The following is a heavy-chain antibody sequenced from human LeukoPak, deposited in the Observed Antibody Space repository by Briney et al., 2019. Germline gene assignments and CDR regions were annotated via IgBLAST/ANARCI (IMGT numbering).Heavy chain of an antibody. V-gene: IGHV4-4*07. D-gene: IGHD2-15*01. CDR1: GGSISSHY. J-gene: IGHJ6*03. CDR2: IYTSESA. CDR3: ARVGSTNYHYMDV. Sequence: SETLSLTCSVSGGSISSHYWSWIRQPAGKGLEWIGLIYTSESANYNPSLKSRVTMSVDTSKNQFSLKVTSVTAADTAVYYCARVGSTNYHYMDVWGKGTTVTVSS.